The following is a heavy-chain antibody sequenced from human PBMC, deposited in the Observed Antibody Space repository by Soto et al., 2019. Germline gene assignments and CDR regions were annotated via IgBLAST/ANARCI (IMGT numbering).Heavy chain of an antibody. V-gene: IGHV1-2*02. D-gene: IGHD3-10*01. J-gene: IGHJ5*02. CDR2: INPNSGGT. Sequence: ASVKVSCKASGYTFTGYYMNWVRQAPGQGLDWMGLINPNSGGTNYAQKFQGRLTITKDTSKNQVVLTMTNMDPVDTATYYCAHSKANALGLGWFGELFPLGGWFDPWGQGTLVTVSS. CDR3: AHSKANALGLGWFGELFPLGGWFDP. CDR1: GYTFTGYY.